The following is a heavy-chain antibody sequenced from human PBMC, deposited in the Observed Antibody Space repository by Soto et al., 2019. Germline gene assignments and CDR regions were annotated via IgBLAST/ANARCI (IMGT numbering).Heavy chain of an antibody. D-gene: IGHD1-1*01. Sequence: GESLKISCKGSGYSFTSYWISWVRQMPGKGLEWMGRIDPSDSYTNYSPSFQGHVTISADKSISTAYLQWSSLKASDTAMYYCARLKRLYNWNDAHFDYWGQGTLVTVSS. J-gene: IGHJ4*02. CDR2: IDPSDSYT. V-gene: IGHV5-10-1*01. CDR3: ARLKRLYNWNDAHFDY. CDR1: GYSFTSYW.